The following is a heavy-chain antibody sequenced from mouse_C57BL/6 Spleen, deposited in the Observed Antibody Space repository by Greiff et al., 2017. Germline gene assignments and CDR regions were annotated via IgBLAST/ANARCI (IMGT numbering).Heavy chain of an antibody. J-gene: IGHJ4*01. V-gene: IGHV1-54*01. D-gene: IGHD2-3*01. Sequence: QVQLQQSGAELVRPGTSVKVSCKASGYAFTNYLLEWVKQRPGQGLEWIGVINPGSGGTNYNEKFKGKATLTADKSSSTAYMQLSSLTSEDSAVYFCALLSKGAMDYWGQGTSVTVSS. CDR3: ALLSKGAMDY. CDR1: GYAFTNYL. CDR2: INPGSGGT.